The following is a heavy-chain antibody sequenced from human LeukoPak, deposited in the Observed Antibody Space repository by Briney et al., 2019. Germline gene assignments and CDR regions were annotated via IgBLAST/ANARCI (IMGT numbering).Heavy chain of an antibody. CDR2: ISSSASSI. CDR1: GFTFSDYY. Sequence: GGSLRLSCAASGFTFSDYYMSWIRQAPGKGLEWVSYISSSASSIYYADSVKGRFTISRDNVENSLYLQMNSLRAEDTAVYYCARDWGVGRRDYWGQGTLVTVSS. V-gene: IGHV3-11*01. J-gene: IGHJ4*02. D-gene: IGHD3-10*01. CDR3: ARDWGVGRRDY.